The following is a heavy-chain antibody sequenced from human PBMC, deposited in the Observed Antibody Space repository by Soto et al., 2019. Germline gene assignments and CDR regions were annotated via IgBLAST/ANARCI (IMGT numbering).Heavy chain of an antibody. J-gene: IGHJ5*02. CDR3: GTGDNLGPKTGYAFDP. CDR1: GDSVSSNTAS. CDR2: TYFRSKWYN. Sequence: SQTLSLTCVISGDSVSSNTASWNWIRQSPSRGLEWLGRTYFRSKWYNDYAVSVKSRIIINPDTSNNQFSLQLNSVTPEDTAVYFCGTGDNLGPKTGYAFDPWGQGIMVTVSS. D-gene: IGHD5-12*01. V-gene: IGHV6-1*01.